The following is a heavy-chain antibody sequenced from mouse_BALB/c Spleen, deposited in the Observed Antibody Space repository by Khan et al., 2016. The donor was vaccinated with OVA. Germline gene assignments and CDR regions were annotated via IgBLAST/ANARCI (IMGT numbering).Heavy chain of an antibody. Sequence: QIQLVQSGAELARPGASVKMSCKASGYTFTSHTMHWVKQRPGQGLEWIGYINPRSGYTNYSQKFNDKATLTTDKSSRTAYMQLSSLTSEDSAVYYCARRTTGYALDYWGQGTSVTVSS. D-gene: IGHD2-14*01. CDR1: GYTFTSHT. V-gene: IGHV1-4*01. CDR2: INPRSGYT. J-gene: IGHJ4*01. CDR3: ARRTTGYALDY.